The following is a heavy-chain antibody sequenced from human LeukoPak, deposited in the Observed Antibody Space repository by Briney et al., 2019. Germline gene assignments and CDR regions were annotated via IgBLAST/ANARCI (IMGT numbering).Heavy chain of an antibody. CDR1: GCTFSSYA. CDR2: ISGSGGST. Sequence: PGGSLRLSCAASGCTFSSYAMSWVRQAPGKGLEWVSAISGSGGSTYYADSVKGRFTISRDNSKNTLYLQMNSLRADDTAVYYCAKDRRYSSGWFDYWGQGTLVTVSS. J-gene: IGHJ4*02. CDR3: AKDRRYSSGWFDY. D-gene: IGHD6-19*01. V-gene: IGHV3-23*01.